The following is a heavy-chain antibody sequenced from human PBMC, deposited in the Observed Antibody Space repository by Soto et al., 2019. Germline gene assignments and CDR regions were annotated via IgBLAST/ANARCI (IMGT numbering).Heavy chain of an antibody. V-gene: IGHV1-18*04. CDR3: GRVFVNMVATMNKNFDY. D-gene: IGHD5-12*01. J-gene: IGHJ4*02. Sequence: ASVKVSCKSSGYAFTSYGISWVRQAPGQGPEGMGWIGAYSGSTYYAQKLQGRVTMTTDTSTSTAYMELRSLRSDDTAVYYCGRVFVNMVATMNKNFDYGGRGTLAPVPS. CDR2: IGAYSGST. CDR1: GYAFTSYG.